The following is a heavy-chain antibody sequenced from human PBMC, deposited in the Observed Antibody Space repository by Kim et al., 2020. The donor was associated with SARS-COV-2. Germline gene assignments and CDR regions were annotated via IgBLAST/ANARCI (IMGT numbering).Heavy chain of an antibody. CDR1: GFTFSSYA. V-gene: IGHV3-30-3*01. CDR3: ARDGGREGSIATHFYYYYGMDV. CDR2: ISYDGSNK. Sequence: GGSLRLSCAASGFTFSSYAMHWVRQAPGKGLEWVAVISYDGSNKYYADSVKGRFTISRDNSKNTLYLQMNSLRAEDTAVYYCARDGGREGSIATHFYYYYGMDVWGQGTTVTVSS. J-gene: IGHJ6*02. D-gene: IGHD6-13*01.